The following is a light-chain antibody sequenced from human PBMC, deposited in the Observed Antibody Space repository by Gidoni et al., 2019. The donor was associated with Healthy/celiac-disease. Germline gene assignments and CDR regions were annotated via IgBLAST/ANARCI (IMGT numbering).Light chain of an antibody. V-gene: IGLV2-8*01. CDR2: EVS. CDR3: SSYAGSNNYVV. Sequence: SALTQPPSASGSPGQSVTISCTGTSSDVGGYNYVSWYHQHPGKAPNLMIYEVSKRPSGVPDRFSGSKSGNTASLTVSGLQAEDEADYYCSSYAGSNNYVVFGGGTKLTVL. J-gene: IGLJ2*01. CDR1: SSDVGGYNY.